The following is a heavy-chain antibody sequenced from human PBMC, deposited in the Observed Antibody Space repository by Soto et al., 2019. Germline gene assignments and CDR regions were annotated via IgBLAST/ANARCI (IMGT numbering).Heavy chain of an antibody. J-gene: IGHJ4*02. CDR2: ISGSGGST. CDR3: AKDLGRLQLVGAFDY. CDR1: GFTFSRYA. V-gene: IGHV3-23*01. D-gene: IGHD1-26*01. Sequence: EVQLLESGGGLVQPGGSLRLSCAASGFTFSRYAMSWVRQAPGKGLEWVSAISGSGGSTYYADSVKGRFTISRDNSKNTLYLQMNSLRAEDTAVYYCAKDLGRLQLVGAFDYWGQGTLVTVSS.